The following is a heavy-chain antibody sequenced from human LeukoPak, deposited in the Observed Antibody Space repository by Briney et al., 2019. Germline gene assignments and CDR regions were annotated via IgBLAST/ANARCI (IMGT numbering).Heavy chain of an antibody. D-gene: IGHD5-18*01. Sequence: GGSLRVSCAASGFTFSSYEMSWVRQAPGKGLEWVSYISSSGSTIYYADSVKGRFTISRDNAKNSLYLQMISLRAEDTAVYYCARGRGYSYGYVDYWGQGTLVTVSS. CDR1: GFTFSSYE. CDR3: ARGRGYSYGYVDY. CDR2: ISSSGSTI. V-gene: IGHV3-48*03. J-gene: IGHJ4*02.